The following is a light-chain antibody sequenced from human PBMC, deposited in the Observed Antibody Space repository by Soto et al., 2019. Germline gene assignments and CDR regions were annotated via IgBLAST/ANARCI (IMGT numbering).Light chain of an antibody. CDR2: AAS. V-gene: IGKV1-39*01. CDR1: QSISSY. CDR3: QQSYSTPRT. J-gene: IGKJ1*01. Sequence: DIQMTQSPSSLSASVGDRDTITCRASQSISSYLNWYQQKPGKAPKLLIYAASSLQSGVPSRFSGSGSGTDFTLTISSLQPEDFATYYCQQSYSTPRTSGQGTKV.